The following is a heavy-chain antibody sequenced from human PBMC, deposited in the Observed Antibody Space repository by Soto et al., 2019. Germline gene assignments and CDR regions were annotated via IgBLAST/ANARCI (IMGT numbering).Heavy chain of an antibody. CDR2: LSGDNGDI. Sequence: GASVKVSCKASDYTFNRYGISWVRKAPGQGLEWMGWLSGDNGDIKYAQKFQGRVTMTTDISTSTVYMELRSLSSDDTAVYFCASSRGFGFDFWGQGTLVTVSS. CDR1: DYTFNRYG. D-gene: IGHD3-22*01. V-gene: IGHV1-18*01. J-gene: IGHJ4*02. CDR3: ASSRGFGFDF.